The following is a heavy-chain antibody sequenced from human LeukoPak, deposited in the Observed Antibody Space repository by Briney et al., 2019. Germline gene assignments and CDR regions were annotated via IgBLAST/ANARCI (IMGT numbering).Heavy chain of an antibody. J-gene: IGHJ6*02. CDR1: GYTFTKYY. CDR3: ALAARYYYYTMDV. Sequence: ASVTVSCTASGYTFTKYYMHWVRQAPGQGLEWMGIINPSGGSTSHTQKFQGRVTLTRDTSTSTVYMELSSLRSEDTAVYYCALAARYYYYTMDVWGQGTKVTVSS. CDR2: INPSGGST. V-gene: IGHV1-46*01. D-gene: IGHD6-6*01.